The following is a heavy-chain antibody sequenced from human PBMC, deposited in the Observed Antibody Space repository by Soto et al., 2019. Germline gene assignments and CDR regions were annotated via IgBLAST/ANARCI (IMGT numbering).Heavy chain of an antibody. CDR2: INHSGST. D-gene: IGHD6-13*01. Sequence: SETLSLTCAVYGGSFSGYYWSWIRQPPRKGLEWIGEINHSGSTNYNPSLKSRVTISVDTSKNQFSLKLSSVTAADTAVYYCARGLYSSSWYAAVRFDPCGQGTLVT. CDR3: ARGLYSSSWYAAVRFDP. J-gene: IGHJ5*02. CDR1: GGSFSGYY. V-gene: IGHV4-34*01.